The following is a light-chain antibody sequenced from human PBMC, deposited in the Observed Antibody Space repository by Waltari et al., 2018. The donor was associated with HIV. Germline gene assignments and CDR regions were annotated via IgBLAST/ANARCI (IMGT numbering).Light chain of an antibody. CDR2: DVN. V-gene: IGLV2-11*01. J-gene: IGLJ3*02. Sequence: SALPQSRSVSGSPGQAVTISCTATSSDGGGYYYVSWYQQHPGKVPKLMIYDVNKRPSGVPDRFSGSKSANTASLTISGLQAEDEADYYCCSYAGSYTWVFGGGTKLTVL. CDR1: SSDGGGYYY. CDR3: CSYAGSYTWV.